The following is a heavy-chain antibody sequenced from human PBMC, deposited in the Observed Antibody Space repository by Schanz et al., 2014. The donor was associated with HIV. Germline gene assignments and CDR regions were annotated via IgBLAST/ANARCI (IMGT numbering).Heavy chain of an antibody. V-gene: IGHV3-9*01. J-gene: IGHJ4*02. D-gene: IGHD2-15*01. CDR1: GFSFDDCA. CDR2: ISWNSGSI. CDR3: EKDLLSRYCSGGSCYSSY. Sequence: EVQLVESGGGLVQPGRSLRLSCTASGFSFDDCAMHWVRQAPGKGLEWVSGISWNSGSIGYADSVKGRFTISRDNSKNTLYLQMNSLRAEDTAVYYCEKDLLSRYCSGGSCYSSYWGQGTLVTVSS.